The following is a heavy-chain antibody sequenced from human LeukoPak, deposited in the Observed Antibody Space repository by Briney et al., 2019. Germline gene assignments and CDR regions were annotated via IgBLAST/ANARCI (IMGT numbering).Heavy chain of an antibody. Sequence: ASVKVSCKVSGYTLTELSMHWVRQAPGKGLEWMGGFDPEDGETIYAQKFQGRVTMTEDTSTDTAYMELSSLRSEDTAVYYCATVTIFGVVIISYFDYWGQGTLVTVSS. CDR2: FDPEDGET. J-gene: IGHJ4*02. CDR3: ATVTIFGVVIISYFDY. CDR1: GYTLTELS. V-gene: IGHV1-24*01. D-gene: IGHD3-3*01.